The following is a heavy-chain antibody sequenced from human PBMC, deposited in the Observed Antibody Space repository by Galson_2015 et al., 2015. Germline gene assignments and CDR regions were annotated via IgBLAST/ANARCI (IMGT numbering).Heavy chain of an antibody. CDR3: ARDQAITMIVVVDRTFDY. J-gene: IGHJ4*02. CDR1: GGSISSSSYY. V-gene: IGHV4-39*07. CDR2: IYYSGST. Sequence: ETLSLTCTVSGGSISSSSYYWGWIRQPPGKGLEWIGSIYYSGSTYYNPSLKSRVTISVDTSKNQFSLKLSSVTAADTAVYYCARDQAITMIVVVDRTFDYWGQGTLVTVSS. D-gene: IGHD3-22*01.